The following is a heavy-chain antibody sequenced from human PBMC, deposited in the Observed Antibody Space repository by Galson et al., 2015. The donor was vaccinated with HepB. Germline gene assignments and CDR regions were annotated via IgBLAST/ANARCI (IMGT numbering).Heavy chain of an antibody. CDR1: GFTFSSYA. Sequence: SLRLSCAASGFTFSSYAMSWVRQAPGKGLEWVSAISGSGGSTYYADSVKGRFTISRDNSKNTLYLQMNSLRAEDTAVYYCARDISDTIFGVVIMEGPFDPWGQGTLVTVSS. CDR2: ISGSGGST. V-gene: IGHV3-23*01. CDR3: ARDISDTIFGVVIMEGPFDP. J-gene: IGHJ5*02. D-gene: IGHD3-3*01.